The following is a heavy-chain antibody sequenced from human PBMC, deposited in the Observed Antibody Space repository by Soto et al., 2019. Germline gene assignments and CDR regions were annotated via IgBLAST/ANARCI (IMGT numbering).Heavy chain of an antibody. V-gene: IGHV1-3*01. Sequence: ASVKVSCKASGYTFTSYAMHWVRQAPGQRLEWMGWINPGNGNTKYSQKLQGRVTITSDTSATTAYMDLISLTSEDTAVYYCARGFRGLSEVIVFYYGMDVWGQGTTVTVYS. CDR2: INPGNGNT. D-gene: IGHD3-16*02. J-gene: IGHJ6*02. CDR3: ARGFRGLSEVIVFYYGMDV. CDR1: GYTFTSYA.